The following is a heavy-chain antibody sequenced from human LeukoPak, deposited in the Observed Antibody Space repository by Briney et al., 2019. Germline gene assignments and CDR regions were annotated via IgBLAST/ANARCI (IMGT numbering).Heavy chain of an antibody. D-gene: IGHD6-13*01. CDR2: IYYSGST. Sequence: SETLSLTCTVSGGSISSSSYYWGWIRQPPGKGLEWIGSIYYSGSTYYNPSLKSRVTISVDTSKNQFSLKLSSVTAADTAVYYCARGQGRDPAAGNHYYYGMDVWGQGTTVTVSS. CDR1: GGSISSSSYY. CDR3: ARGQGRDPAAGNHYYYGMDV. J-gene: IGHJ6*02. V-gene: IGHV4-39*07.